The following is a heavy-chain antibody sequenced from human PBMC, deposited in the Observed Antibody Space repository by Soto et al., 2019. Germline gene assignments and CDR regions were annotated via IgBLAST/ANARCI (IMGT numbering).Heavy chain of an antibody. Sequence: SETLSLTCTVSGGSISSGGHYWSWIRQYPGKGLEWIGYIYYSGSTYYNPSLRSRVTISVDTSKNQFSLKLSSVTAADTAVYYCANKDPYGDLYWGQGALVTVSS. CDR3: ANKDPYGDLY. CDR1: GGSISSGGHY. D-gene: IGHD4-17*01. J-gene: IGHJ4*02. V-gene: IGHV4-31*03. CDR2: IYYSGST.